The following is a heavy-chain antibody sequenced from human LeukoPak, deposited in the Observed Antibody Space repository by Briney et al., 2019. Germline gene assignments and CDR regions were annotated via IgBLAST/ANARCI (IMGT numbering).Heavy chain of an antibody. D-gene: IGHD2-2*01. CDR2: INPNSGDT. V-gene: IGHV1-2*06. J-gene: IGHJ4*02. CDR1: GYSLTGYH. CDR3: ARDYCSSASCLFDY. Sequence: ASVKVSCKASGYSLTGYHMHWVRQAPGQGLEWMGRINPNSGDTNYAQKFQGRVTMTRDTSISTAYMELSRLRSDDTAVYYCARDYCSSASCLFDYWGQGTLVTVSS.